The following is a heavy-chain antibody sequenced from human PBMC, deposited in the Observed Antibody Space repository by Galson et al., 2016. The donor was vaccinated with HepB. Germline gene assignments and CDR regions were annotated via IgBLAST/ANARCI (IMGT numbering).Heavy chain of an antibody. D-gene: IGHD1-26*01. CDR1: GGSVISDNYY. Sequence: SETLSLTCTVSGGSVISDNYYWSWIRQPPGKGLEWIGFIQYSGNTNCNPSLRGRATISIDTSKNQFSLKVNSVTAADTAVYYCARDQNGSYLAYWGLGALVAVSS. V-gene: IGHV4-61*01. J-gene: IGHJ4*02. CDR2: IQYSGNT. CDR3: ARDQNGSYLAY.